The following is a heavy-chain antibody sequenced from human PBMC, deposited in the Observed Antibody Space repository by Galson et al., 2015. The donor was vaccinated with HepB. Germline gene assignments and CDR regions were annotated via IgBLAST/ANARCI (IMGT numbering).Heavy chain of an antibody. CDR3: VRGTTAPDY. V-gene: IGHV3-23*01. J-gene: IGHJ4*02. CDR1: GFTFSNYG. CDR2: ISRAGDTS. D-gene: IGHD2/OR15-2a*01. Sequence: SLRLSCAASGFTFSNYGMSRVRQAPGKGLECVAAISRAGDTSDYAESVKGRFTVSRDSSKSTLYLQMNGLRAEDTARYYCVRGTTAPDYWAQGTLVTVSS.